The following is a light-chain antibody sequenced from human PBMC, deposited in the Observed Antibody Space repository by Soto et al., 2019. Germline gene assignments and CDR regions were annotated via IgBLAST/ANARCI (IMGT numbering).Light chain of an antibody. CDR2: SAS. V-gene: IGKV3-20*01. J-gene: IGKJ1*01. Sequence: EIVLTQSPGTLSLSPGERGTLSCRASQNLGTLYLAWFQQKSDQAPRLLIYSASRRATGIPDRFTGSGSGPDFTLTINRVEPEDFAVYFCQQYAGSPRTFGQGTKVDIK. CDR3: QQYAGSPRT. CDR1: QNLGTLY.